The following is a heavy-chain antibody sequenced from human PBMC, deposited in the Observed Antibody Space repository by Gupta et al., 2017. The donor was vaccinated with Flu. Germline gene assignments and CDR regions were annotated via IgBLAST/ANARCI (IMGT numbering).Heavy chain of an antibody. J-gene: IGHJ4*02. D-gene: IGHD3-9*01. Sequence: EVQLVESGGGLVQPGGSLRLSCAASGFTFSSYWMSWVRQAPGKGLEWVANIKQDGSEKYYVDSVKGRFTISRDNAKNSLYLQMNSLRAEDTAVYYCARESGDYDILTGYPISPYFDYWGQGTLVTVSS. CDR2: IKQDGSEK. CDR1: GFTFSSYW. V-gene: IGHV3-7*01. CDR3: ARESGDYDILTGYPISPYFDY.